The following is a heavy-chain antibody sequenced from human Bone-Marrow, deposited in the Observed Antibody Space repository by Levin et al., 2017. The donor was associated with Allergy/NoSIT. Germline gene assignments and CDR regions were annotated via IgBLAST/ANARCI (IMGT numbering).Heavy chain of an antibody. J-gene: IGHJ2*01. Sequence: GGSLRLSCTASGFTFSDDYMAWIRQAPGKGLEWLADISSSGSNTNYAESVKGRFTTSRDNARNSLHLQVDSLRAEDTAVYYCARAALTRRYWYFDLWGRGTLVTVSS. CDR3: ARAALTRRYWYFDL. CDR2: ISSSGSNT. V-gene: IGHV3-11*01. CDR1: GFTFSDDY.